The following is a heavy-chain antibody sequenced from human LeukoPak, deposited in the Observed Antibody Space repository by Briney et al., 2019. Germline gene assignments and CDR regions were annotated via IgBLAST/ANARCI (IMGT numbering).Heavy chain of an antibody. CDR2: IRSKAYGGTT. J-gene: IGHJ6*03. D-gene: IGHD1-26*01. CDR1: GFTFGDYA. CDR3: TRDWDKELYYYYYMDV. Sequence: GGSLRLSCTASGFTFGDYAMSWFRQAPGKGLEWVGFIRSKAYGGTTEYAASVKGRFTISRDDSKSIAYLQMNSLKTEDTAVYYCTRDWDKELYYYYYMDVWGKGTTVTVSS. V-gene: IGHV3-49*03.